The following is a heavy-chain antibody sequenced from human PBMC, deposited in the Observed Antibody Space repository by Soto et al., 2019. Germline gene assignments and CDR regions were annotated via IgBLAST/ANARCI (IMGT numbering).Heavy chain of an antibody. D-gene: IGHD1-26*01. CDR2: IYISGST. Sequence: EVQLVESGGGLVQPGGSLRLSCAASGFTVSSSYLYWVRQAPGRGLEWVSSIYISGSTYYADSVQGRFTISRDNSKNTLYLQMNSLGAEDTAVYYCARGKVGTNPNWLDPWGQGTLVTVSS. V-gene: IGHV3-66*01. CDR3: ARGKVGTNPNWLDP. J-gene: IGHJ5*02. CDR1: GFTVSSSY.